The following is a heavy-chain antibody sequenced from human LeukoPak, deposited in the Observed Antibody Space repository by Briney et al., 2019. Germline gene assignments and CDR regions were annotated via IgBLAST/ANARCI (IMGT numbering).Heavy chain of an antibody. D-gene: IGHD3-3*01. CDR3: ARYDEADRHFDY. CDR2: INSDGSST. CDR1: GFTFSSYW. V-gene: IGHV3-74*01. J-gene: IGHJ4*02. Sequence: GGSLRLSCAASGFTFSSYWMHWVRQAPGKGLVWVSRINSDGSSTSYADSVKGRFTISRDNAKNTLYLQMNSLRAEDTAVYYCARYDEADRHFDYWGQGTLVTVSS.